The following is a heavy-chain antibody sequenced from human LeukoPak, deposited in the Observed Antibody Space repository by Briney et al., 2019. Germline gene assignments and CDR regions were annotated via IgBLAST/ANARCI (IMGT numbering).Heavy chain of an antibody. CDR3: ARTYHFCSGSHSPIFYN. J-gene: IGHJ3*02. D-gene: IGHD3-10*01. CDR2: IYSAGWDS. V-gene: IGHV5-51*01. CDR1: GDSFSNYL. Sequence: EALKISCQSSGDSFSNYLFCCLLQTPAGEREWMSIIYSAGWDSRYNPSFESQVTISVDTSMNPASLQWSSLKASDTAMYYSARTYHFCSGSHSPIFYNWGQGTMVTVTS.